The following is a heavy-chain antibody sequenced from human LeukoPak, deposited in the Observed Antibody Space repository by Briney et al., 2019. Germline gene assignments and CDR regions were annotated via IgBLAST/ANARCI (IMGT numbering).Heavy chain of an antibody. CDR3: AREHIVTRPGGYYYYGMDV. CDR1: GYTFTSYD. J-gene: IGHJ6*02. D-gene: IGHD2-21*01. Sequence: GASVTVSCKASGYTFTSYDINWVRQATGQGLEWLGWTNPNSGNTGYAQKIQGRVTTTRNTSTSPAYMELSSLRTEDPAINYRAREHIVTRPGGYYYYGMDVWGQGATVTVSS. CDR2: TNPNSGNT. V-gene: IGHV1-8*01.